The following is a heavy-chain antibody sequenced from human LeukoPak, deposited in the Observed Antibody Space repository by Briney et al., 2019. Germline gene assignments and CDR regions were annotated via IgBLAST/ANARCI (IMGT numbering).Heavy chain of an antibody. Sequence: GGSLRLPCAASGFTISSYAMTWVRQSPGKGLGWVSSISNGGTTYYADSVKGRFTISRDNSKNSLYLQMNSLRAEDTAIYYCAEFRLKTGGWGQGTLVTVSS. J-gene: IGHJ4*02. CDR1: GFTISSYA. V-gene: IGHV3-23*01. D-gene: IGHD3-10*01. CDR2: ISNGGTT. CDR3: AEFRLKTGG.